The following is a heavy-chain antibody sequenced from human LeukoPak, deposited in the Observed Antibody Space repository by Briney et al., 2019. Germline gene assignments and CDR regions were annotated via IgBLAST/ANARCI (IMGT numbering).Heavy chain of an antibody. Sequence: GRSLRLSCAASGFTFDDYAMHWVRQAPGKGLEWVSGISWNSGSIGYADSVKGRFTISRDNAKNSLYLQMNSLRTEDTALYYCANRYSSSDAPFDYWGQGTLVTVSS. J-gene: IGHJ4*02. V-gene: IGHV3-9*01. CDR1: GFTFDDYA. CDR3: ANRYSSSDAPFDY. D-gene: IGHD6-13*01. CDR2: ISWNSGSI.